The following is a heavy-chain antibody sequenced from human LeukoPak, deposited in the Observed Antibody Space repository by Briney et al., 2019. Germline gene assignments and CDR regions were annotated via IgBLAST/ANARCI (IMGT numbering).Heavy chain of an antibody. CDR3: ASSGTYAYFQH. Sequence: GGSLRLSCTASGFTFNRDWTAWVRQAPGKGLEWVANIKEDGSEKNYVDSVKGRFTMSRDNAENSVYLQMNDLRAEDTGVYYCASSGTYAYFQHWGQGTLVTVSS. CDR2: IKEDGSEK. V-gene: IGHV3-7*01. J-gene: IGHJ1*01. D-gene: IGHD1-26*01. CDR1: GFTFNRDW.